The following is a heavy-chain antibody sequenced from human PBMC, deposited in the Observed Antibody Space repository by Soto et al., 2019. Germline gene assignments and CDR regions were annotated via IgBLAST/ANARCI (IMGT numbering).Heavy chain of an antibody. CDR2: ISAYSGNT. V-gene: IGHV1-18*04. J-gene: IGHJ2*01. CDR3: ARVGSGSYRIDWYCDL. CDR1: GYTFTSYG. Sequence: QVQLVQSGAEVKKPGASVKVSCKASGYTFTSYGISWVRQAPGQVLEWMGWISAYSGNTNYAQKLQGRVTMTPDTSGRKAYMELRSLSSYDTAGYYCARVGSGSYRIDWYCDLWGRGTTVTVSS. D-gene: IGHD1-26*01.